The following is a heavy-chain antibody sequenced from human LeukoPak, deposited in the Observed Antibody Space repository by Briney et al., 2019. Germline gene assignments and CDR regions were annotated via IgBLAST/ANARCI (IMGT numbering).Heavy chain of an antibody. CDR2: IWYDGSNK. CDR3: ARVDPDAPGRLIAAADNWFDT. V-gene: IGHV3-33*08. CDR1: GFTSSSYA. D-gene: IGHD6-13*01. J-gene: IGHJ5*02. Sequence: PGGSLRLSCAASGFTSSSYAMHWVRQAPGKGLEWVAVIWYDGSNKYYADSVKGRLTISRDNSKNTLYLQMNRLRAEDTAVYYCARVDPDAPGRLIAAADNWFDTWGQRSPVTVSS.